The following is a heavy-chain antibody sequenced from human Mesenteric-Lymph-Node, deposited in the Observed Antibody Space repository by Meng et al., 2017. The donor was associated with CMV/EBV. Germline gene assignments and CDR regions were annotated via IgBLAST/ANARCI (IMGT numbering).Heavy chain of an antibody. Sequence: GESLKISCAASGFTFSSYSMNWVRQAPGEGLEWVSYISSSSSTIYYADSVKGRFTISRDNAKNSLYLQMNSLRAEDTAVYYCARDSYDSSGYYYDYYYYGMDVWGQGTTVTVSS. D-gene: IGHD3-22*01. J-gene: IGHJ6*02. CDR1: GFTFSSYS. CDR3: ARDSYDSSGYYYDYYYYGMDV. CDR2: ISSSSSTI. V-gene: IGHV3-48*04.